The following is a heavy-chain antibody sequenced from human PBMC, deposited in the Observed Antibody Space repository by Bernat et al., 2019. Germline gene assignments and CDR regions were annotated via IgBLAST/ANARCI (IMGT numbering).Heavy chain of an antibody. CDR1: GFTFSTYG. V-gene: IGHV3-33*01. D-gene: IGHD3-10*01. Sequence: QVQLVESGGGVVQPGRSLRLSCAASGFTFSTYGMHWVRQAPGKGLEWVAVIWYDGSNKYYADSVKGRFTISRDNSKNTLYLQMNSLRAEATAVYYCARDFLKGKTLDYWGQGPLVTVSS. CDR2: IWYDGSNK. CDR3: ARDFLKGKTLDY. J-gene: IGHJ4*02.